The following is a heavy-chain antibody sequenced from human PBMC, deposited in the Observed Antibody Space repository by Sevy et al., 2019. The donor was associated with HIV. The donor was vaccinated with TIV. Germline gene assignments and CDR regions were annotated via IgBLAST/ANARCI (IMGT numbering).Heavy chain of an antibody. V-gene: IGHV1-18*01. D-gene: IGHD3-3*01. Sequence: ASVKVSCKASGYTFSSYDIIWVRQAPGQGLEWMGWISTQNGNTNYGQNFQGRVTMTTDTSTSTVYMDLRSLRSDDTAEYYCARRGRWTYFDLWSGSPDYWGQGTLVTVSS. J-gene: IGHJ4*02. CDR1: GYTFSSYD. CDR3: ARRGRWTYFDLWSGSPDY. CDR2: ISTQNGNT.